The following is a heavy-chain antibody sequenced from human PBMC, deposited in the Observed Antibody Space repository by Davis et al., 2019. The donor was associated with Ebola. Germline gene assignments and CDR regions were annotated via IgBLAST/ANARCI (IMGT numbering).Heavy chain of an antibody. J-gene: IGHJ5*02. V-gene: IGHV1-2*02. CDR2: INPNSGGT. D-gene: IGHD2-2*01. Sequence: ASVKVSCKTSGYTFTGYYMHWVRQAPEQGLEWMGWINPNSGGTNYAEKFQGRVTMTRDTSISTAYMELSRLTSDDTAVYYCARVKGCSSTSCYGWFDPWGQGTLVTVSS. CDR3: ARVKGCSSTSCYGWFDP. CDR1: GYTFTGYY.